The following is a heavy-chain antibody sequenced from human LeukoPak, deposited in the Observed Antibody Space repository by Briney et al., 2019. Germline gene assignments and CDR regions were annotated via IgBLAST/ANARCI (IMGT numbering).Heavy chain of an antibody. V-gene: IGHV3-33*08. CDR1: GFTFSSYG. CDR2: IWYDGSNK. J-gene: IGHJ4*02. D-gene: IGHD2-15*01. Sequence: GGSLRLSCAASGFTFSSYGMHWVRQAPGKGLEWVAVIWYDGSNKYYADSVKGRFTISRDNSKNTLYLQMNSLRAEDTAVYYCARDRRRYCSGGSCYSPSDYWGQGTLVTVSS. CDR3: ARDRRRYCSGGSCYSPSDY.